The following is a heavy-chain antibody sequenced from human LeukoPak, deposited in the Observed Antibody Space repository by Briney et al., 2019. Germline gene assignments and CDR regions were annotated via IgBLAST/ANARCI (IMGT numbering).Heavy chain of an antibody. CDR2: VYYSGST. J-gene: IGHJ1*01. V-gene: IGHV4-59*02. CDR1: GGSVSGYY. D-gene: IGHD6-6*01. CDR3: ARGGAARLHFQN. Sequence: SETLSLTFVVSGGSVSGYYWGWIRQPPGRGLEWIGYVYYSGSTNYNPSFKSRITISVDTSRNQFSLQLSSVTAADTAVYYCARGGAARLHFQNWGQGTLVTVSS.